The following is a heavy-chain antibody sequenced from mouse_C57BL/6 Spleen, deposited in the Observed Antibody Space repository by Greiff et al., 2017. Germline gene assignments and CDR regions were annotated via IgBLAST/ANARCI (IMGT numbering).Heavy chain of an antibody. CDR3: ARNWGLQSYYYAMDY. J-gene: IGHJ4*01. V-gene: IGHV2-9-1*01. Sequence: VMLVESGPGLVAPSQSLSITCTVSGFSLTSYAISWVRQPPGKGLEWLGVIWTGGGTNYNSALKSRLSISKDNSKSQVFLKMNSLQTDDTARYYCARNWGLQSYYYAMDYWGQGTSVTVSS. D-gene: IGHD2-2*01. CDR2: IWTGGGT. CDR1: GFSLTSYA.